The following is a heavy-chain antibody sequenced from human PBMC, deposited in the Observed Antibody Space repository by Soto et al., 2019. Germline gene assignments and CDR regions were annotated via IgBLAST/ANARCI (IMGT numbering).Heavy chain of an antibody. CDR1: GFNFRSYV. J-gene: IGHJ6*02. CDR2: MSGSGGST. CDR3: AKDREGCGTTKCYLYGMDV. Sequence: EVQLLESGGGLVQPGGSLRLSCAASGFNFRSYVMSLVRQAPGKGLEWVAGMSGSGGSTYYADSVKGRFTISRDNSKNTLYLEMNSLRAEDTAVYYCAKDREGCGTTKCYLYGMDVWGQGTTVAVFS. V-gene: IGHV3-23*01. D-gene: IGHD2-2*01.